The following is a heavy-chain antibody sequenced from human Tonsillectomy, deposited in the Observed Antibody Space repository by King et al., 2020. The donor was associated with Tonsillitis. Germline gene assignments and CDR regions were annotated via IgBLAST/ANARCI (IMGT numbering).Heavy chain of an antibody. CDR2: IKSKIDGGTA. CDR3: TTLGYSYPFDS. Sequence: VQLVEAGGGLVKPGGYLRLSCAASGSTFSDAWMNWVRQAPGKGLVWVGRIKSKIDGGTADYAAPVKGRFTISRDDSKNTLYLQMNSLKTEDTAVYYCTTLGYSYPFDSWGQGTLVTVSS. J-gene: IGHJ4*02. CDR1: GSTFSDAW. D-gene: IGHD5-18*01. V-gene: IGHV3-15*07.